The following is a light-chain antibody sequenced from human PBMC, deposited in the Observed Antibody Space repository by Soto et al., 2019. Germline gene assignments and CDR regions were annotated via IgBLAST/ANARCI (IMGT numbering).Light chain of an antibody. CDR1: SSDVGGYNY. V-gene: IGLV2-14*01. CDR2: DVS. Sequence: QSALTQPASVSGSPGQSITISCTGTSSDVGGYNYVSWYQQHPGKAPKLMIYDVSNRPSGVSNRFSGSKSGNTASLTISGLQAEDGADYYCSSYTSISALGGVFGTGTQVTVL. CDR3: SSYTSISALGGV. J-gene: IGLJ1*01.